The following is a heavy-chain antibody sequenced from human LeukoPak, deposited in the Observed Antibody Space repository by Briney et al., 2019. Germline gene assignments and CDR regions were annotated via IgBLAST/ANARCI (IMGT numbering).Heavy chain of an antibody. CDR1: GFTFSTYA. CDR2: ISGSGGNT. Sequence: PGGSLRLSCEASGFTFSTYAMSWVRQAPGKGLEWVSGISGSGGNTYYADSVKGRFTMSRDNSKNTLYVQMNSLRAGDTAVYYCAKIVLSVAGSGVRYFDYWGQGTLVTVSS. CDR3: AKIVLSVAGSGVRYFDY. J-gene: IGHJ4*02. V-gene: IGHV3-23*01. D-gene: IGHD6-19*01.